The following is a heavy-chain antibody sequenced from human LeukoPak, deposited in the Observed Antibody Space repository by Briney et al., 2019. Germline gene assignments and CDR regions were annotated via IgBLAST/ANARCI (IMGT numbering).Heavy chain of an antibody. Sequence: SETLSLTCTVSGGSIISSAYYWSWIRQPPGKGREWIGYIYYSGSTYYNPSLKSRVTISLDTSKNQFSLKLSSVTAADTAVYYCVRTEVSSGSEDYWGQGTLVTVSS. CDR1: GGSIISSAYY. CDR2: IYYSGST. D-gene: IGHD6-19*01. CDR3: VRTEVSSGSEDY. J-gene: IGHJ4*02. V-gene: IGHV4-30-4*08.